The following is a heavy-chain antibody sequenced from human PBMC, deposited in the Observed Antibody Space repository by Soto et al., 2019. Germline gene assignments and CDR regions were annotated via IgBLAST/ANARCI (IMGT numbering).Heavy chain of an antibody. J-gene: IGHJ4*02. CDR2: IYYSGST. D-gene: IGHD5-18*01. CDR1: GGSISSSSYY. V-gene: IGHV4-39*01. CDR3: ARQGKGRYSYGFDY. Sequence: SQTLSLTCTVSGGSISSSSYYWGWIRQPPGKGLEWIGSIYYSGSTYYNPSLKSRVTISVDTSKNQFSLKLSSVTAADTAVYYCARQGKGRYSYGFDYWGQGTLVTVSS.